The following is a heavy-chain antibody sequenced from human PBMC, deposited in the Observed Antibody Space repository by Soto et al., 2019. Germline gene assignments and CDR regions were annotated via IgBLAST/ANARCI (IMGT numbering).Heavy chain of an antibody. D-gene: IGHD3-10*01. Sequence: QVQLVQSGAEVKKPGSSVKVSCKASGGTFSSYAISWVRQAPGQGLEWMGGIIPIFGTANYAQKFQGRVTITADESTSTAYMELSSLRSEDTAVYYCARDLTLGPYYYGSGRSFTGLLGMDVRGQGTTVTVSS. J-gene: IGHJ6*02. CDR1: GGTFSSYA. CDR3: ARDLTLGPYYYGSGRSFTGLLGMDV. CDR2: IIPIFGTA. V-gene: IGHV1-69*01.